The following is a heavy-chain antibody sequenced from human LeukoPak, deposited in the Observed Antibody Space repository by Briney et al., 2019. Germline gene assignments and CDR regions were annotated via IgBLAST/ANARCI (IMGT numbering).Heavy chain of an antibody. D-gene: IGHD1-26*01. V-gene: IGHV4-39*01. CDR3: ARLVGATDYFDY. Sequence: PSETLSLTCTVSGGSISSSSYYWGWIRQPPGKGLEWIGSFYYSGSTYHNPSLKSRVTISVDTSENQFSLKVRSVTATDTAVYYCARLVGATDYFDYWGQGTLVTVSS. J-gene: IGHJ4*02. CDR2: FYYSGST. CDR1: GGSISSSSYY.